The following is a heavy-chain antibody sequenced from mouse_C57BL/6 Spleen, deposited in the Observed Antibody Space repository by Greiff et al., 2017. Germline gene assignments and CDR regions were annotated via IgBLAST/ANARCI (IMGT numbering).Heavy chain of an antibody. CDR2: IDPENGDT. CDR3: TRDGYYGGYFDY. CDR1: GFNIKDDY. J-gene: IGHJ2*01. D-gene: IGHD2-3*01. V-gene: IGHV14-4*01. Sequence: VQLKQSGAELVRPGASVKLSCTASGFNIKDDYMHWVKQRPEQGLEWIGWIDPENGDTEYASKFQGKATITADTSSNTAYLQLSSLTSEDTAVYYCTRDGYYGGYFDYWGQGTTLTVSS.